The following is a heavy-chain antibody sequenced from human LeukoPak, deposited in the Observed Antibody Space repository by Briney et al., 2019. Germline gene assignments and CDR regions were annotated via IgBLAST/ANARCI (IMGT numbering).Heavy chain of an antibody. Sequence: GGSLRLSCAASGVTFSSYSMNWVRQAPGKGLEWVSSISSSSSYIYYADSVKGRFTISRDNAKNSLYLQMNSLRAEDTAVYYCARDTGIAVAGTGYWGQGTLVTVSS. V-gene: IGHV3-21*01. D-gene: IGHD6-19*01. J-gene: IGHJ4*02. CDR3: ARDTGIAVAGTGY. CDR2: ISSSSSYI. CDR1: GVTFSSYS.